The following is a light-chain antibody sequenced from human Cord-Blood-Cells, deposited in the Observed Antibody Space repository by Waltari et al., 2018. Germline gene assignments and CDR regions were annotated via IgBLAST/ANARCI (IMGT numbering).Light chain of an antibody. J-gene: IGLJ2*01. V-gene: IGLV2-14*01. CDR3: SSYTSSSTLGV. CDR2: DVS. Sequence: QSALTKPASVSRSPGQSSTIPCTGTRSDVGGYTYFSWYQQHPGKAPKLMIYDVSNRPSGVSNRFSGSKSGNTASLTISGLQAEDEADYYCSSYTSSSTLGVFGGGTKLTVL. CDR1: RSDVGGYTY.